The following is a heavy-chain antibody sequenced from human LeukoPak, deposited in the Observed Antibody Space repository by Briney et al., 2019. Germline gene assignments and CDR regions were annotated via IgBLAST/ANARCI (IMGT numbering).Heavy chain of an antibody. Sequence: GGSLRLSCAASGFTFSSYAMSWVRQAPGKGLEWALAISGSGGSTYYADSVKGRFTISRDNSKNTLYLQMNSLRAEDTAVYYCARSRGYSYGLFDYWGQGTLVTVSS. D-gene: IGHD5-18*01. CDR3: ARSRGYSYGLFDY. CDR2: ISGSGGST. J-gene: IGHJ4*02. CDR1: GFTFSSYA. V-gene: IGHV3-23*01.